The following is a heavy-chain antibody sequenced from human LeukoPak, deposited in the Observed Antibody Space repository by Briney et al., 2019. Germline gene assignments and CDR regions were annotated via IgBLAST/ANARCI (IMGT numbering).Heavy chain of an antibody. CDR3: ARDLKATVTPFDY. Sequence: GGSLRLSCAASGFTFDDYAMHWVRQAPGKGLEWVSGISWNSGSTGYADSVKGRFTISRDNAKNSLYLQMNSLRAEDTAVYYCARDLKATVTPFDYWGQGTLVTVSS. D-gene: IGHD4-17*01. CDR2: ISWNSGST. J-gene: IGHJ4*02. V-gene: IGHV3-9*01. CDR1: GFTFDDYA.